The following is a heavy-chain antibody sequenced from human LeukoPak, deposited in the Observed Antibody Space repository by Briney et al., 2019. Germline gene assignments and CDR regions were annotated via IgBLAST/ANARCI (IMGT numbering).Heavy chain of an antibody. CDR2: IWNDGGKK. V-gene: IGHV3-33*01. CDR3: ARIYCGGACLDAAPLSDAFDI. J-gene: IGHJ3*02. CDR1: GFPFSTYA. Sequence: PGMSLRLSCAASGFPFSTYAIHWVRQAPGKGLEWVAVIWNDGGKKYYGDSVKGRFTTSRDNSKNTLYLQMNSLRAEDTAVYYCARIYCGGACLDAAPLSDAFDIWGQGTMVTVSS. D-gene: IGHD2-21*02.